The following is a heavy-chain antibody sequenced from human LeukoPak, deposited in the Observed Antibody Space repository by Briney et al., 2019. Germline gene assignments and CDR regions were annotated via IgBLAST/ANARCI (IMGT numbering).Heavy chain of an antibody. V-gene: IGHV3-23*01. Sequence: GGSLRLSCAASGFTFSSYAMTWVRQAPGKGLEWVSSISGSGGSTYYAHSVKRRFTISRDNSKNTLYLQMNSLRADAPAVYYCAKVPRTIFGVVPPHYFDYWGEGTLVTVSS. CDR3: AKVPRTIFGVVPPHYFDY. D-gene: IGHD3-3*01. J-gene: IGHJ4*02. CDR2: ISGSGGST. CDR1: GFTFSSYA.